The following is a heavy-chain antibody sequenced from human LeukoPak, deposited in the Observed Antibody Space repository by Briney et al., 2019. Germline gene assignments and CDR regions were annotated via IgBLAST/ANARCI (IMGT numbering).Heavy chain of an antibody. CDR1: GGSISSYY. J-gene: IGHJ3*02. CDR3: ARRGAMVCSSTSCYGDAFDI. CDR2: IYYSGST. Sequence: PSETLSLTCTVSGGSISSYYWGWIRQPPGKGLEWIGSIYYSGSTYYNPSLKSRVTISVDTSKNQFSLKLSSVTAADTAVYYCARRGAMVCSSTSCYGDAFDIWGQGTMVTVSS. D-gene: IGHD2-2*01. V-gene: IGHV4-39*07.